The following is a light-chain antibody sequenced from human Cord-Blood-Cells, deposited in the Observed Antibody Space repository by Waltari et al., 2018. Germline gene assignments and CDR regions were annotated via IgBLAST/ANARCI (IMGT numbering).Light chain of an antibody. CDR1: QDIDEY. J-gene: IGKJ1*01. CDR2: ESI. Sequence: ETTLTQSPAFMSATPGNKATISCKASQDIDEYKNWYKQKPGEAAIFIIRESITLVPVISPRCSGSVYGTDFTRTINNIESEDAAYYFLLQHDNFPLTFCQGTKVEIK. V-gene: IGKV5-2*01. CDR3: LQHDNFPLT.